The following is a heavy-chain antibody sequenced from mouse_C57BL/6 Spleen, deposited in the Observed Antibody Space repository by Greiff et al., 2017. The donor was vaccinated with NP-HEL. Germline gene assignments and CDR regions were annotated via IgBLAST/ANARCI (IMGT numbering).Heavy chain of an antibody. Sequence: VQLQQSGAELVRPGTSVKVSCKASGYAFTNYLIEWVKQRPGQGLEWIGVINPGSGGTNYNEKFKGKATLTADKSSSTAYMQLSSLTSEDSAVYFCARSRDYDGAWFAYWGQGTLVTVSA. CDR2: INPGSGGT. D-gene: IGHD2-4*01. J-gene: IGHJ3*01. CDR3: ARSRDYDGAWFAY. CDR1: GYAFTNYL. V-gene: IGHV1-54*01.